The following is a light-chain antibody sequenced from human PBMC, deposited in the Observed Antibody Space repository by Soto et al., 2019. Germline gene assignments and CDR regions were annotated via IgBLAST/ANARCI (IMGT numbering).Light chain of an antibody. CDR3: QQYDNWPLT. CDR1: QSVNSR. V-gene: IGKV3-15*01. J-gene: IGKJ4*01. CDR2: GAS. Sequence: EIVMTQSPATLPVSPGERATFSCRASQSVNSRLAWYQQNPGQAPRLLIYGASTRATGVPARFSGSGSGTEFTLTINSLQSEDVAVYYCQQYDNWPLTVGGGTKVEIK.